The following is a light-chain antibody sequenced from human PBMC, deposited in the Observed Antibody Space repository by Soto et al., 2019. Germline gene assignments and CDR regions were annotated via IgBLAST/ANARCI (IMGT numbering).Light chain of an antibody. CDR3: TSYAGDTSLGV. Sequence: QSALTQHPSASGSPGQSVTISCTGTSSDVGGYNYVSWYQQHPGKAPKLMIYEVSKRPSGVPDRFSGSKSGNTASLTVSGRQAEDEADYYCTSYAGDTSLGVLGGGTKLTVL. J-gene: IGLJ3*02. V-gene: IGLV2-8*01. CDR2: EVS. CDR1: SSDVGGYNY.